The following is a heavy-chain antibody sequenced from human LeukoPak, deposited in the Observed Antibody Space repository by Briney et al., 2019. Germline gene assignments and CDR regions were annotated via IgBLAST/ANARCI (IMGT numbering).Heavy chain of an antibody. Sequence: PGGSLRLSCAASGFTFSSYGMHWVRQAPGKGLEWVAVIWYDGSNKYYADSVKGRFTISRDNSKNTLYLQMNSLRAEGTAVYYCARDQRYYYYMDVWGKGTTVTVSS. D-gene: IGHD6-25*01. J-gene: IGHJ6*03. V-gene: IGHV3-33*01. CDR1: GFTFSSYG. CDR3: ARDQRYYYYMDV. CDR2: IWYDGSNK.